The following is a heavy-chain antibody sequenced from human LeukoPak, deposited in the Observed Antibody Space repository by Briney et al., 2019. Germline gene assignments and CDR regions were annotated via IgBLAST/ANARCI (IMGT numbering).Heavy chain of an antibody. D-gene: IGHD3-10*02. CDR1: GFTFSTYA. CDR3: ANIPTIFLDY. V-gene: IGHV3-23*01. J-gene: IGHJ4*02. Sequence: GGSLRLSCAASGFTFSTYAMSWVRQAPGKGLEWVSAISGSGGSTYYADSVKGRFTISKDNSKTTLYLQMNSLRAEDTAVYYCANIPTIFLDYWGQGTLVTVSS. CDR2: ISGSGGST.